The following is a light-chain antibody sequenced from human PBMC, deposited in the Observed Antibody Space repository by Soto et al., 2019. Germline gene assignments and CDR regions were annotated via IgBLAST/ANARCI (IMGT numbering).Light chain of an antibody. CDR3: QQSYSALSIT. V-gene: IGKV1-39*01. J-gene: IGKJ5*01. CDR2: AAS. Sequence: DLPMTQSPSSLSASVGDRVTITCRASESIARHLNWYQQKPGKAPKLLIYAASSLQNGVPSRFRSGGSGTDFTLTISNLQPEDFATYYCQQSYSALSITFGQGTRLEIK. CDR1: ESIARH.